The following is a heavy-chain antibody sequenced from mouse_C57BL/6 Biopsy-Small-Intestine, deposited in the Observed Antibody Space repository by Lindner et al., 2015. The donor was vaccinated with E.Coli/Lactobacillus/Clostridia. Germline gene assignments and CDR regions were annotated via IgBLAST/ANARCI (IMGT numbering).Heavy chain of an antibody. CDR1: GYTFTTFG. CDR3: ARGLSYLGSGTYAFGY. J-gene: IGHJ4*01. V-gene: IGHV1-53*01. D-gene: IGHD2-12*01. CDR2: VSAHNGKT. Sequence: SVKVSCKTSGYTFTTFGIVWVRQAPGQGPEWMGWVSAHNGKTDYSQKFQDRVTMTTETSTTTAYMELRSLRSDDTAVYYCARGLSYLGSGTYAFGYWGQGTLVTVSS.